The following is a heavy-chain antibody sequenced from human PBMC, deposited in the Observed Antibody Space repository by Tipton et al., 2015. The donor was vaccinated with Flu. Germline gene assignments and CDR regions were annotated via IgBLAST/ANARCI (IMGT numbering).Heavy chain of an antibody. Sequence: TLSLTCAVHGGSFSEYNWGWVRQSPGTGLEWIGEIRPSGSTNYSPSLKSRVTMSEDTSENQFSLRLNSVTAAVAAVYYCARLPRYSSGWGRYFDLWGRGTLVTV. CDR2: IRPSGST. J-gene: IGHJ2*01. CDR3: ARLPRYSSGWGRYFDL. CDR1: GGSFSEYN. V-gene: IGHV4-34*01. D-gene: IGHD6-19*01.